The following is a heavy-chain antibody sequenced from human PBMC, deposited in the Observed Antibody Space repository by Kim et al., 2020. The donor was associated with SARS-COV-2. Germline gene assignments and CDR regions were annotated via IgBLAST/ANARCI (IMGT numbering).Heavy chain of an antibody. J-gene: IGHJ5*01. D-gene: IGHD4-17*01. Sequence: KYNPCLKSRVTISGDTSKDQFSLELTSVTAAVGAIYYCARDTLGYGGWFDSWGQGVMVIVSS. CDR3: ARDTLGYGGWFDS. V-gene: IGHV4-59*01.